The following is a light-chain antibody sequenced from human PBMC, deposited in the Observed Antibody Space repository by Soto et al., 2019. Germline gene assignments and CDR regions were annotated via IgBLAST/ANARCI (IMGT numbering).Light chain of an antibody. Sequence: EIVMTQSPATLSVSPGERATLSCRASQSVSSNLAWYQQKSGQAPRLLISGASTRATSIPVRFSGSGSGTQFTLTISSLQSEDFAVYYCQQYNNWPLTFGGGTKVEIK. CDR2: GAS. CDR3: QQYNNWPLT. J-gene: IGKJ4*01. CDR1: QSVSSN. V-gene: IGKV3-15*01.